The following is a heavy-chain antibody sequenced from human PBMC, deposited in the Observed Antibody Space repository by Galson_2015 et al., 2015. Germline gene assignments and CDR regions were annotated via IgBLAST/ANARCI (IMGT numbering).Heavy chain of an antibody. V-gene: IGHV3-74*01. CDR2: INSDGSST. J-gene: IGHJ3*02. CDR1: GFTFSSYW. CDR3: ARDTAYSGSYLTGGYAFDI. D-gene: IGHD1-26*01. Sequence: SLRLSCAASGFTFSSYWMHWVRQAPGKGLVWVSRINSDGSSTSYADSVKGRFTISRDNAKNTLYLQMNSLRAEDTAVYYCARDTAYSGSYLTGGYAFDIWGQGTMVTVSS.